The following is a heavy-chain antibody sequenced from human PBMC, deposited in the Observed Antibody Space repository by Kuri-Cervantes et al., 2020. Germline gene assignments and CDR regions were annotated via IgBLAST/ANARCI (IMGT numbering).Heavy chain of an antibody. CDR1: GFTFSNYG. CDR2: ISYDGSNK. Sequence: GESLKISCAASGFTFSNYGMHWVRQTPDKGLEWVAVISYDGSNKYYADSVKGQFTVSRDNSKNTVYLQMNSLRAEDTAVYYCAKLNPRYFDWFPQQGWFDPWGQGTLVTSPQ. CDR3: AKLNPRYFDWFPQQGWFDP. J-gene: IGHJ5*02. V-gene: IGHV3-30*18. D-gene: IGHD3-9*01.